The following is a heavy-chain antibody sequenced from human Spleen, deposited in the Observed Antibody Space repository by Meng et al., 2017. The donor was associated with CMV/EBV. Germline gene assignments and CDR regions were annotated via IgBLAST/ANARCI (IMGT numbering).Heavy chain of an antibody. J-gene: IGHJ4*02. CDR3: ARGGLQLVRGPGDF. V-gene: IGHV1-2*02. CDR1: GYTFIDYY. Sequence: ASVTVSCTASGYTFIDYYIHWVRQAPGQGLEWMTWINLNSGYTDNAQKCQGRVTITRDTSISTVYMELSGLRSDDTAVYYCARGGLQLVRGPGDFWGQGTLVTVSS. D-gene: IGHD4-11*01. CDR2: INLNSGYT.